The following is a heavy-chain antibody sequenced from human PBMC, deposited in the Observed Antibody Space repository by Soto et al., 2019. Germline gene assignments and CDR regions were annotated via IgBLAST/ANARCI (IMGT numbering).Heavy chain of an antibody. CDR1: GFTFSSYS. CDR3: ARDIEVSSGWYAATFDY. CDR2: ISSSSSYI. J-gene: IGHJ4*02. Sequence: GGSLRLSCAASGFTFSSYSMNWVRQAPGKGLEWVSSISSSSSYIYYADSVKGRFTISRDNAKNSLYLQMNSLRAEDTAVYYCARDIEVSSGWYAATFDYWGQGTLVTVSS. V-gene: IGHV3-21*01. D-gene: IGHD6-19*01.